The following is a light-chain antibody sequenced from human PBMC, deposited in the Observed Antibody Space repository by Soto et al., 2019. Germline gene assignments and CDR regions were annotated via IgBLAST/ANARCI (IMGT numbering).Light chain of an antibody. CDR2: GDS. V-gene: IGKV3D-11*03. CDR1: HGLXSS. Sequence: VMTQSPVGLCASPGDRATLSCRASHGLXSSVAWYQQKPGQAPRLLSXGDSSRAAGIPARFSGSGSGKDFTLTISSLEPEEFAVYYCQQRSNWPPWTFGQGTKVDIK. CDR3: QQRSNWPPWT. J-gene: IGKJ1*01.